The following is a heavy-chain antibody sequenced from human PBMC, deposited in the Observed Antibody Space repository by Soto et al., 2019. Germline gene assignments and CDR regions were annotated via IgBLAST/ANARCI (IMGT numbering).Heavy chain of an antibody. CDR2: IDPSDSYT. Sequence: HGESLKISCKGSGYSFTSYWISWVRQMPGKGLEWMGRIDPSDSYTNYSPSFQGHVTISADKSISTAYLQWSSLKASDTAMYYCASSSDPRSYPFDYWGQGTLVTVSS. V-gene: IGHV5-10-1*01. CDR3: ASSSDPRSYPFDY. D-gene: IGHD2-2*01. CDR1: GYSFTSYW. J-gene: IGHJ4*02.